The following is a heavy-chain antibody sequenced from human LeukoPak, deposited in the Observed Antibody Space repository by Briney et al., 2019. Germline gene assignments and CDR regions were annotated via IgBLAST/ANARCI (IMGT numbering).Heavy chain of an antibody. J-gene: IGHJ4*02. CDR2: ISGSGGST. Sequence: GGSLRLSCAASGFTFNSYAMSWVRQAPGKGLEWVSAISGSGGSTYYADSVKGRFTISRDNSKNTLYLQMNSLRAEDTAVYYCAKDWIGGYYIFDYWGQGTLVTVSS. V-gene: IGHV3-23*01. CDR3: AKDWIGGYYIFDY. CDR1: GFTFNSYA. D-gene: IGHD1-26*01.